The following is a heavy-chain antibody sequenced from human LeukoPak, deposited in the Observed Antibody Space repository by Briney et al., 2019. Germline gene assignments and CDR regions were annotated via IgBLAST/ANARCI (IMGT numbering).Heavy chain of an antibody. D-gene: IGHD2-21*01. J-gene: IGHJ4*02. V-gene: IGHV4-34*01. CDR2: INHSGTT. CDR3: ARGPDQFHTFDY. Sequence: SETLSLTCAVHDGSFSDYYWSWVRQPPGKGLEWIGEINHSGTTNYNSSLTSPATISVHTSTNPFSLQLSSLTAADTGVYYCARGPDQFHTFDYWGQGTLVTVSS. CDR1: DGSFSDYY.